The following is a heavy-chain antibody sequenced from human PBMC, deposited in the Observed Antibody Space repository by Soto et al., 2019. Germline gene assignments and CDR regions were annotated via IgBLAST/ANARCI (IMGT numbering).Heavy chain of an antibody. V-gene: IGHV3-30*18. CDR1: GFTFSSYG. CDR3: EKDRGEQKTGGFGDY. Sequence: QVQLVESGGGVVQPGRSLRLSCAASGFTFSSYGMHWVRQAPGKGLEWVAVISYDGSNKYYADSVRGRFTISRDNSKNTLYVPMNSQRAEDTAVYYCEKDRGEQKTGGFGDYWGQGTLVTVSS. CDR2: ISYDGSNK. D-gene: IGHD3-16*01. J-gene: IGHJ4*02.